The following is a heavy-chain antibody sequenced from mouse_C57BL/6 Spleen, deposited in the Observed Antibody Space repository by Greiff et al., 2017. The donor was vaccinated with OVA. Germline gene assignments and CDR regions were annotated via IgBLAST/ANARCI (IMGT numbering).Heavy chain of an antibody. D-gene: IGHD2-3*01. Sequence: QVHVKQSGAELAKPGASVKLSCKASGYTFTSYWMHWVKQRPGQGLEWIGYITPSSGYTKYNQKFKDKATLTSDKSSSTAYLQLSSLTYEDSAVYYCARSYDGPFVDYWGQGTTLTVSS. CDR3: ARSYDGPFVDY. CDR2: ITPSSGYT. J-gene: IGHJ2*01. CDR1: GYTFTSYW. V-gene: IGHV1-7*01.